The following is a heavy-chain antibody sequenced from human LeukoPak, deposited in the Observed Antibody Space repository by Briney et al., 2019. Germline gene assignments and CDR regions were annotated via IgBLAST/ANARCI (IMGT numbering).Heavy chain of an antibody. CDR2: ISYDGSNK. CDR1: GFTFSSYA. D-gene: IGHD6-19*01. Sequence: GRSLRLSCAASGFTFSSYAMHWVRQAPGKGLEWVAVISYDGSNKYCADSVKGRFTISRDNSKNTLYLQMNSLRAEDTAVYYCARVAGSGWLDAFDIWGQGTMVTVSS. CDR3: ARVAGSGWLDAFDI. J-gene: IGHJ3*02. V-gene: IGHV3-30*01.